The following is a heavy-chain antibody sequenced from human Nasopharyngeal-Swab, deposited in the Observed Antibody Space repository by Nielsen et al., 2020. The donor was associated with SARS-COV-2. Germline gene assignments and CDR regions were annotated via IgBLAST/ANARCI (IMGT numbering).Heavy chain of an antibody. Sequence: GESLKISCVASGFTFNRYAFHWVRQAPGKGLEWLAVVSFDGSNQHYADSVKGRFTMSRDNPRNTLYLQMNSLRAEDTAVYYCARDSHYCSNGVCFNYYYMDVWGKGTTVTVSS. CDR3: ARDSHYCSNGVCFNYYYMDV. V-gene: IGHV3-30*04. J-gene: IGHJ6*03. CDR2: VSFDGSNQ. CDR1: GFTFNRYA. D-gene: IGHD2-8*01.